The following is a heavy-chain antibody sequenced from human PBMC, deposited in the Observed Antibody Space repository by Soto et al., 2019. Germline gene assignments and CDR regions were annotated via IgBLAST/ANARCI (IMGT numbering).Heavy chain of an antibody. Sequence: QVHLQESGPRLMKPSETLSLTCDVSGGSFGDNYWTWIRHFPGKGLEWIGYIYYSGSTNYNPSLKSRVSISVDASKAQFSLQLTSVTAADTALYYCAAGTLGAVWTPLDHWGQGILVTVSS. CDR2: IYYSGST. CDR1: GGSFGDNY. J-gene: IGHJ4*02. D-gene: IGHD3-16*01. CDR3: AAGTLGAVWTPLDH. V-gene: IGHV4-59*03.